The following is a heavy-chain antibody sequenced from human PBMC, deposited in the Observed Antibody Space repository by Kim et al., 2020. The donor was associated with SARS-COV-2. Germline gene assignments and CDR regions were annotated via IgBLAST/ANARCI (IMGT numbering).Heavy chain of an antibody. J-gene: IGHJ4*02. CDR3: ARENFKQWATLDY. V-gene: IGHV1-46*01. D-gene: IGHD6-19*01. Sequence: YRQKFQGGVTMTRDTSTSTVYMELSSLRSEDTAVYYCARENFKQWATLDYWGQGTLVTVSS.